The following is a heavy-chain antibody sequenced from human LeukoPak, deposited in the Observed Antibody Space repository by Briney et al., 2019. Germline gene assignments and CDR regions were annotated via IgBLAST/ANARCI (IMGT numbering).Heavy chain of an antibody. V-gene: IGHV3-7*05. Sequence: PGGSLRLSCAASGFTFSSYWMHWVRQAPGKGLEWVANIKLDGTEKYYVDSVKGRFTISRDNAKNSLYLQMNSLRAEDTAVYYCPSDRFYIDVWGQGTLVTVSS. CDR2: IKLDGTEK. J-gene: IGHJ4*02. CDR1: GFTFSSYW. CDR3: PSDRFYIDV.